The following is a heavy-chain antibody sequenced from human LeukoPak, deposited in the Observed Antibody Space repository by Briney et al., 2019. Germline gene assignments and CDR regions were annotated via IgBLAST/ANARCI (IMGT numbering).Heavy chain of an antibody. CDR3: VRDNPRCCGVVPANIDDL. J-gene: IGHJ5*02. CDR1: GFIFGRDS. V-gene: IGHV3-48*01. CDR2: ISRDSDIR. D-gene: IGHD2-21*02. Sequence: GGSLRLSCAASGFIFGRDSMEWARDAPGRGVVGISYISRDSDIRYYADSVRGRFHISRDNARNSLYLQMNSLRADDTAMYYCVRDNPRCCGVVPANIDDLWGQGTLVTVSS.